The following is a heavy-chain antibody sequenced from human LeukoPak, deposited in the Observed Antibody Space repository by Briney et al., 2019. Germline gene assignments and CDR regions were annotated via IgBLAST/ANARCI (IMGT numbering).Heavy chain of an antibody. J-gene: IGHJ4*02. V-gene: IGHV4-59*12. D-gene: IGHD1-26*01. Sequence: SETLSRTCTVSGGSISSYYWSWIRQPPGKGLEWIGYIYYTGNTNYNPSLKSRVTISVDTSKNQFSLNLSSVIAADTAIYYCARVSGAYSPFCYWGQGTLVTVSS. CDR1: GGSISSYY. CDR3: ARVSGAYSPFCY. CDR2: IYYTGNT.